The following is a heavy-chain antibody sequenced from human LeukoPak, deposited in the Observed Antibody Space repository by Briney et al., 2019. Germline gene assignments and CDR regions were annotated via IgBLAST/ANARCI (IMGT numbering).Heavy chain of an antibody. J-gene: IGHJ4*02. CDR1: GYTFTGYY. D-gene: IGHD2-2*02. CDR2: INPNSGGT. CDR3: ARGQLLYEPNFDY. V-gene: IGHV1-2*02. Sequence: ASVKVSCKASGYTFTGYYMHWVRQAPGQGLEWMGWINPNSGGTNYAQKFQGRVTMTRDTSVSTAYMELSRLRSDDTAVYYCARGQLLYEPNFDYWGQGTLVTVSS.